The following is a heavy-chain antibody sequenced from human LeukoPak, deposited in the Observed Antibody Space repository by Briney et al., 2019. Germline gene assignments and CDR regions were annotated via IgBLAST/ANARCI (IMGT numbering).Heavy chain of an antibody. D-gene: IGHD1-14*01. CDR3: ERVKPELY. CDR1: GYTFTGSY. V-gene: IGHV1-2*02. Sequence: ASVKVSCKASGYTFTGSYIHWVRQAPGQGLEWMGWINPDSGGTNYAQKFQGRVTMTRDTSISTAYMELSRLISDDTAVYYCERVKPELYWGQGTLVTVSS. J-gene: IGHJ4*02. CDR2: INPDSGGT.